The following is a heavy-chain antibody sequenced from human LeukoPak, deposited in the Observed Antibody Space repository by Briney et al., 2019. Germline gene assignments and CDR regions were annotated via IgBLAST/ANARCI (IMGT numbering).Heavy chain of an antibody. CDR3: ARHSSSGTSCYGY. CDR1: GYSFTNYW. D-gene: IGHD2-15*01. V-gene: IGHV5-51*01. CDR2: IYPGDSNI. J-gene: IGHJ4*02. Sequence: GESLKISCKASGYSFTNYWIGWVRQMPGKGLEWMGIIYPGDSNIRYSPSFQGQVTISADKSITTAYLQWSSLKASDTAIYHCARHSSSGTSCYGYWGQGTLVTVSS.